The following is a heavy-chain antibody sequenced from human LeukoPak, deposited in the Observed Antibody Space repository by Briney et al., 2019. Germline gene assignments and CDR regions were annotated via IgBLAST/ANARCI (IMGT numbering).Heavy chain of an antibody. CDR1: GFTVSSNY. V-gene: IGHV3-53*01. J-gene: IGHJ4*02. CDR3: AKMTGYDFWSGYPAPYYFDY. CDR2: IYSGGDT. Sequence: GGSLRLSCAASGFTVSSNYMNWVRQAPGKGLEWVSIIYSGGDTYYADSVKGRFTISRDNSKNTLYLQMNSLRAEDTAVYYCAKMTGYDFWSGYPAPYYFDYWGQGTLVTVSS. D-gene: IGHD3-3*01.